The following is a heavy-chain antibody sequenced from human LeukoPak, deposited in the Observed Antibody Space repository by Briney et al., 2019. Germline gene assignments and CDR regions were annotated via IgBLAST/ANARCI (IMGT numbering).Heavy chain of an antibody. J-gene: IGHJ4*02. Sequence: PSETLSLTCTVSGGSISSYYWRWIRQPPGKGLEWIGYIYYSGSTDYNPSLKGRVTISVDTSKNQFSLKQSSVAAADTAVYYCARVDPDSSSTLEVFDYWGQGTLVTVSS. CDR3: ARVDPDSSSTLEVFDY. V-gene: IGHV4-59*01. D-gene: IGHD6-6*01. CDR2: IYYSGST. CDR1: GGSISSYY.